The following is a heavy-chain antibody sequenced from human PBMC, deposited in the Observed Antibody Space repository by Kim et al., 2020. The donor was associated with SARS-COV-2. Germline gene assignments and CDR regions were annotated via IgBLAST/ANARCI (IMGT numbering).Heavy chain of an antibody. D-gene: IGHD4-17*01. CDR3: ARENSDTTAYYGMDV. Sequence: PGQGRLPLSRDNSKKTLYLQMNSLRAEDTAGYYCARENSDTTAYYGMDVWGQGTTVTVSS. J-gene: IGHJ6*02. V-gene: IGHV3-30*01.